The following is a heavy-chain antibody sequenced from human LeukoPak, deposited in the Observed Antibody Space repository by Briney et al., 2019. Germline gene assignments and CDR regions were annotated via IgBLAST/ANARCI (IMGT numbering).Heavy chain of an antibody. D-gene: IGHD5-24*01. CDR2: IYTSGST. CDR3: ARGRDAYKGGNY. V-gene: IGHV4-61*02. Sequence: SQTLSLTCTVSGGSISSGSYYWSWIRQPAGKGLEWIGRIYTSGSTNYNPSLKSRVTISTDTSKNQFSLKLSSVTAADTAVYYCARGRDAYKGGNYWGQGTLVTVSS. CDR1: GGSISSGSYY. J-gene: IGHJ4*02.